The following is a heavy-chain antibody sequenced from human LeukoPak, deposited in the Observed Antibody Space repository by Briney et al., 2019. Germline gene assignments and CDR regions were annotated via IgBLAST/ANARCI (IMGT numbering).Heavy chain of an antibody. CDR3: ARVLLSNYDFWSGYSNWFDP. D-gene: IGHD3-3*01. CDR1: GGSISSYY. CDR2: IQTSGST. V-gene: IGHV4-4*07. Sequence: SETLSLTCTVSGGSISSYYWSWIRQPAGKGLEWIGRIQTSGSTNYNPSLKSRVTISVDTSKNQFSLKLSSVTAADTAVYYCARVLLSNYDFWSGYSNWFDPWGQGTLVTVSS. J-gene: IGHJ5*02.